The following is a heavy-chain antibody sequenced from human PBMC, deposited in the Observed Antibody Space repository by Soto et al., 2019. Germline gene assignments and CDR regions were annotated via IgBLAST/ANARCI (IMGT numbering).Heavy chain of an antibody. D-gene: IGHD7-27*01. V-gene: IGHV4-59*01. CDR2: ISYSGST. CDR3: ARARLAGHEDQFDY. Sequence: SETLSLTCTVSGFSISSYYWNWIWQLPGKGLEWIAYISYSGSTNYNPSLKSRVTISVDTSKNLFSLKLSSVTAADTAVYYCARARLAGHEDQFDYWGQGTLVTVSS. CDR1: GFSISSYY. J-gene: IGHJ4*02.